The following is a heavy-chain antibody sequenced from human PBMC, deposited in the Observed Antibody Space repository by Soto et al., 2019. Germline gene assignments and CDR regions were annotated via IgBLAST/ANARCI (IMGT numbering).Heavy chain of an antibody. CDR1: GGSISSYY. D-gene: IGHD1-1*01. CDR3: ARDRITLANDAFDI. CDR2: IYTSGST. V-gene: IGHV4-4*07. Sequence: ETLSLTCTVSGGSISSYYWSWIRQPAGKGLEWIGRIYTSGSTNYNPSLKSRVTMSVDTSKNQFSLNLSSVTAAADTAVYYCARDRITLANDAFDIWGQGTMVTVSS. J-gene: IGHJ3*02.